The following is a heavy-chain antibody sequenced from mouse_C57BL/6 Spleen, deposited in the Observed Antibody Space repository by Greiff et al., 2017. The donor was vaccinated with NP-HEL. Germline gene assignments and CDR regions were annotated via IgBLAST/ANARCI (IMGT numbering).Heavy chain of an antibody. CDR3: TTLDYYGSSYDYCDY. V-gene: IGHV14-1*01. CDR2: IDPEDGDT. D-gene: IGHD1-1*01. J-gene: IGHJ2*01. CDR1: GFNIKDYY. Sequence: VQLQQSGAELVRPGASVKLSCTASGFNIKDYYMHWVKQRPEQGLEWIGRIDPEDGDTEYAPKFQGKATMTADTSSTTAYLQLSSLTSEDTAGYYCTTLDYYGSSYDYCDYWGQGTTLTVSS.